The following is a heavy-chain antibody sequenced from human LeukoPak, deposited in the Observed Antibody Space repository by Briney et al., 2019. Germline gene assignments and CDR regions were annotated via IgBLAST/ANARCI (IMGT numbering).Heavy chain of an antibody. CDR2: ISAYNGNT. CDR3: ARWTRTGATGSLDY. Sequence: EASVKVPCKASGYNFRNYGITWVRQAPGQGLEWMGWISAYNGNTQFGQNFQGRVTMTTDTSTNTAYMELRSLTSDDTAVYYCARWTRTGATGSLDYCGQGTLVTVSS. V-gene: IGHV1-18*01. J-gene: IGHJ4*02. D-gene: IGHD1-26*01. CDR1: GYNFRNYG.